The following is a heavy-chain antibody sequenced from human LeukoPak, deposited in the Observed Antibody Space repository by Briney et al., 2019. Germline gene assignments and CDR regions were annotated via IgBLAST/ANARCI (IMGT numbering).Heavy chain of an antibody. V-gene: IGHV4-38-2*02. CDR2: IYHSGST. J-gene: IGHJ4*02. D-gene: IGHD5-12*01. CDR1: GYSISSGYY. Sequence: SETLSLTCTVSGYSISSGYYWGWIRQPPGKGLEWIGSIYHSGSTYYNPSLKSRVTISVDTSKSQFSLRLSSVTAADTAVYYCARARSGYSGGRIDYWGQGTLVIVS. CDR3: ARARSGYSGGRIDY.